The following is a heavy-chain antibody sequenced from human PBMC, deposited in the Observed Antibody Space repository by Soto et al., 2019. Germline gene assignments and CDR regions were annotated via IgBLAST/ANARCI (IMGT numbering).Heavy chain of an antibody. CDR1: GYTFTSYG. CDR3: ARVPRLPSVAPMVF. J-gene: IGHJ4*02. CDR2: ISAYNGNT. Sequence: ASVKVSCKASGYTFTSYGISWVRQAPGQGLEWMGWISAYNGNTNYAQKLQGRVTMTTDTSTSTAYMELRSLRSDDTAVYYCARVPRLPSVAPMVFRGQGTLVTVSS. V-gene: IGHV1-18*01. D-gene: IGHD2-21*01.